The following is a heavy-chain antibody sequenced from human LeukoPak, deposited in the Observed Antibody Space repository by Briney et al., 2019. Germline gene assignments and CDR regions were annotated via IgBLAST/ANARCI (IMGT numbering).Heavy chain of an antibody. J-gene: IGHJ4*02. V-gene: IGHV5-51*01. D-gene: IGHD1-26*01. CDR1: GYSFNTYW. CDR3: ARRRDLYSGSYYPFDY. CDR2: IYPGDSDA. Sequence: GESLKISCKGSGYSFNTYWIGWVRQMPGKGLKWMGIIYPGDSDARYSPSFQGQVTISADKSISTAYLQWSSLKASDTAMYYCARRRDLYSGSYYPFDYWGQGTLVTVSS.